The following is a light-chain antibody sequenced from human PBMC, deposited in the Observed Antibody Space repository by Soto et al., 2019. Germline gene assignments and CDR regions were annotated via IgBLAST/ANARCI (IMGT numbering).Light chain of an antibody. CDR1: QDISRF. V-gene: IGKV1-9*01. J-gene: IGKJ3*01. CDR3: QQLQRSPFT. Sequence: IQLTQSPSSLSASVGDRVTITCRASQDISRFLAWYQQTPGKAPKLLIYGTSTLHSGVPSRFSGVGSGTDFALTISSLQPEDFATYYCQQLQRSPFTFGPGTNVDVK. CDR2: GTS.